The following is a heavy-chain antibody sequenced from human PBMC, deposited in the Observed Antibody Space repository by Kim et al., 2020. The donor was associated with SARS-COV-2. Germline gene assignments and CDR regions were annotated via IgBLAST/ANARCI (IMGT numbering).Heavy chain of an antibody. J-gene: IGHJ6*02. V-gene: IGHV5-10-1*01. CDR3: ARSKLYYYGMDV. D-gene: IGHD1-7*01. Sequence: YSPSFQCHFTISADKSSSTAYLQWSSLKASDTAMYYCARSKLYYYGMDVWGQGTTVTVSS.